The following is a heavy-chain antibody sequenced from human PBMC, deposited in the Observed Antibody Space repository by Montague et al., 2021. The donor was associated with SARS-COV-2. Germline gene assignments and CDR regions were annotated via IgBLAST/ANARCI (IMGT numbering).Heavy chain of an antibody. V-gene: IGHV4-31*03. Sequence: TLSLTCTVSGGPINSGIYYWSWIRQHPGKGLEWIGYIHYTGSADYSPSLRSRLTISMDTSKKQLSLTVNSVTAADTAVYYCARGRGNLVPPDLWGQGTLVTVSS. CDR3: ARGRGNLVPPDL. CDR1: GGPINSGIYY. CDR2: IHYTGSA. J-gene: IGHJ3*01.